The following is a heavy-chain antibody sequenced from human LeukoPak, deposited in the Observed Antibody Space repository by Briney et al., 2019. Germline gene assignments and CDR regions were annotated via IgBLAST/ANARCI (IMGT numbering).Heavy chain of an antibody. Sequence: SVNVSCKASAGTFGSYSTSWVRRAPGQGLEWMGGIIPIFGTVNYSHKFQGRVTITTDDSTSTAYMGLSSLRSEDTAVYYCAGLSVADAFDIWGQGTMVIVSS. CDR3: AGLSVADAFDI. CDR2: IIPIFGTV. CDR1: AGTFGSYS. J-gene: IGHJ3*02. D-gene: IGHD6-19*01. V-gene: IGHV1-69*05.